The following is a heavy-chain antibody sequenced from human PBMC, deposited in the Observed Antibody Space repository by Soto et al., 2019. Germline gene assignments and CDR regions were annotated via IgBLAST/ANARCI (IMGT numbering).Heavy chain of an antibody. D-gene: IGHD1-1*01. CDR1: GYDFTSYW. CDR3: ARRRAWNDAFDF. CDR2: IYPADSDT. J-gene: IGHJ4*02. Sequence: GESLKISCKGSGYDFTSYWSGWVRQMPGKGLEWMGVIYPADSDTRYRPSFEGQVTFSVDKSLSTAYLQWNSLKASDTARYYCARRRAWNDAFDFWGQGILVTVSS. V-gene: IGHV5-51*01.